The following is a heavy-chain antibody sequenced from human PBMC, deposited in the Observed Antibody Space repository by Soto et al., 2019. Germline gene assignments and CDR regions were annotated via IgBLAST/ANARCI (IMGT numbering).Heavy chain of an antibody. CDR1: GFTFSSYG. D-gene: IGHD3-22*01. Sequence: VGSLRLSCAASGFTFSSYGMHWVRQAPGKGLEWVAVISYDGSNKYYADSVKGRFTISRDNSKNTLYLQMNSLRAEDTAVYYCAKDKGYDSSGPRSYFDYWGQGTLVTVSS. CDR3: AKDKGYDSSGPRSYFDY. CDR2: ISYDGSNK. V-gene: IGHV3-30*18. J-gene: IGHJ4*02.